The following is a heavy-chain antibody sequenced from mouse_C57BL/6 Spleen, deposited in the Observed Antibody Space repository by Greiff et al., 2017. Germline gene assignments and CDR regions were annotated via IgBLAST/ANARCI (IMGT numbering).Heavy chain of an antibody. Sequence: VQLQQSGPELVKPGASVKISCKASGYAFSSSWMNWVKQRPGTGLEWIGRIYPGAGDTNYNGKFKGKATLTADKSSSTAYMQLSSLTSEDSAVYFCARGYYGSRKYYAMDYWGQGTSVTVSS. J-gene: IGHJ4*01. D-gene: IGHD1-1*01. CDR3: ARGYYGSRKYYAMDY. CDR1: GYAFSSSW. V-gene: IGHV1-82*01. CDR2: IYPGAGDT.